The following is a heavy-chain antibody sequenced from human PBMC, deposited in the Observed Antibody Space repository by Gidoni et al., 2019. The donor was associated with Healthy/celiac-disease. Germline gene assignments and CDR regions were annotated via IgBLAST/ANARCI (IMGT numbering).Heavy chain of an antibody. CDR3: ARARDSDYDSSRKLGVDY. V-gene: IGHV4-31*03. Sequence: QVQLQESGPGLVKPSQTLSLTCTVSGGPISSGGYYWSWLRQHPGKGLEWIGHIYYSGSTYYNPSLKRRVTRSVDTSKNQFSLKLSAGTAADTAVYYCARARDSDYDSSRKLGVDYWGQGTLVTVSS. CDR1: GGPISSGGYY. J-gene: IGHJ4*02. CDR2: IYYSGST. D-gene: IGHD3-22*01.